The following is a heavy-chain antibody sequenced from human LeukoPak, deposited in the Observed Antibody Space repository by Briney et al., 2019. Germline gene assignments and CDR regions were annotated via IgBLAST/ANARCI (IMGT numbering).Heavy chain of an antibody. CDR1: GGSISSSSYC. J-gene: IGHJ3*02. D-gene: IGHD2-15*01. Sequence: SETLSLTCTVAGGSISSSSYCWGWIRQPPGKGLDWIGSIYYSGSTYYNPSRKSRVTISVDTSKNQFSLKLSSVTAADTAVYYCARHTAAAENDAFDIWGQGTRVTVSS. CDR2: IYYSGST. CDR3: ARHTAAAENDAFDI. V-gene: IGHV4-39*01.